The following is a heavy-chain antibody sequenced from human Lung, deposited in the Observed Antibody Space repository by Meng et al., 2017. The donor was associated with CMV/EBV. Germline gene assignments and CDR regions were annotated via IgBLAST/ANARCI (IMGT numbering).Heavy chain of an antibody. CDR1: GFSFSSYA. D-gene: IGHD2-2*01. CDR2: IYSGGSDT. V-gene: IGHV3-23*03. J-gene: IGHJ6*02. Sequence: GGSLRLXCAASGFSFSSYAMNWVRQAPGRGLEWVSLIYSGGSDTYYVDSVKGRFTISRDDSKNTLYLQMHSLAADDTAIYYCAKVYTSTNWGYYYGMDVWGQGTTVXVSS. CDR3: AKVYTSTNWGYYYGMDV.